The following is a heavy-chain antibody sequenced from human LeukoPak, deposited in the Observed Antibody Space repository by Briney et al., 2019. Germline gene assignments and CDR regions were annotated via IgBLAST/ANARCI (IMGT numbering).Heavy chain of an antibody. CDR2: IIPIFGTA. V-gene: IGHV1-69*13. CDR3: ARDRVPGIAVAGAFDY. CDR1: GGTFSSYA. J-gene: IGHJ4*02. D-gene: IGHD6-19*01. Sequence: SVKVSCKASGGTFSSYAISWVRQAPGQGLEWMGGIIPIFGTANYAQKFQGRVTITADESTSTAYMELSSLRSEDTAVYYCARDRVPGIAVAGAFDYWGQRTLVTVSS.